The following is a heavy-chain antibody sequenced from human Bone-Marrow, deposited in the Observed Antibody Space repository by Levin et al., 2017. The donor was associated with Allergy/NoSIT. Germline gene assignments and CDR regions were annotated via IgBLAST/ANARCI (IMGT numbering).Heavy chain of an antibody. CDR2: IYYSGST. CDR3: ASTYLPYNWFDP. J-gene: IGHJ5*02. V-gene: IGHV4-39*07. CDR1: GGSISSSSYY. D-gene: IGHD2/OR15-2a*01. Sequence: SQTLSLTCTVSGGSISSSSYYWGWIRQPPGKGLEWIGSIYYSGSTYYNPSLKSRVTISVDTSKNQFSLKLSSVTAADTAVYCCASTYLPYNWFDPWGQGTLVTVSS.